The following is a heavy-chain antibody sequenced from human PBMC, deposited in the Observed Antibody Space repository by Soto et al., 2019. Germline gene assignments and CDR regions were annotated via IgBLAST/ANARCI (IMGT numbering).Heavy chain of an antibody. V-gene: IGHV1-18*01. CDR1: GYIFTKYY. CDR3: VRWDGFCGAGGVD. D-gene: IGHD3-16*01. Sequence: QVQLVHSVTELRKPGASVKLSCKASGYIFTKYYIAWVRQAPGHGLEWMGMINGYKGKANYGQDFRGRVIMTTDTSTNTAYMDLRSLTSDDTGVYYCVRWDGFCGAGGVDWCQGTLVTVSS. J-gene: IGHJ4*02. CDR2: INGYKGKA.